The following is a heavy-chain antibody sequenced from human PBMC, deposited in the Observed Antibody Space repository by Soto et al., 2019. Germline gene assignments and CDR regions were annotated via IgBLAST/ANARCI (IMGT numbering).Heavy chain of an antibody. Sequence: VQLQESGPGLVKPSQTLSLTCTVSGGSISSGGYYWSWIRQHPGKGLEWIGYIYNIESTYYNPSLKSRVTISADTSQNQFSLKLRSVTAADTAVYYCAASGRDDSSGYYYHFDYWGQGTLVTVSS. D-gene: IGHD3-22*01. V-gene: IGHV4-31*03. J-gene: IGHJ4*02. CDR1: GGSISSGGYY. CDR3: AASGRDDSSGYYYHFDY. CDR2: IYNIEST.